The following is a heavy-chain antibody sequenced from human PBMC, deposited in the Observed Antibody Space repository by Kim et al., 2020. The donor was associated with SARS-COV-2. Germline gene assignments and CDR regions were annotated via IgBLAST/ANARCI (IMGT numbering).Heavy chain of an antibody. CDR3: AREKAGYCIAGSCSHEGRNWYDA. V-gene: IGHV3-23*01. D-gene: IGHD2-15*01. Sequence: GGSLRLSCAASGFSFSVYAMSWVRQAPGKGPEWVSGITVSGGGKYYADSVKGRFAISRDNSKNTLYLDLDSLRAEDTALYFCAREKAGYCIAGSCSHEGRNWYDAWGQGVLVTVSS. CDR2: ITVSGGGK. CDR1: GFSFSVYA. J-gene: IGHJ5*02.